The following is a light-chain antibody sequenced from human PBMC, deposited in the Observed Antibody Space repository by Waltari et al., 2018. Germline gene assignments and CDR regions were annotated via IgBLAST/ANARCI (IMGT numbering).Light chain of an antibody. CDR2: GAS. J-gene: IGKJ1*01. V-gene: IGKV3-20*01. CDR1: QSVSRS. CDR3: QHYVRLPAT. Sequence: IVLTQSPGTLSLSLGERATLSCRASQSVSRSLAWYQQKPGQAPKLLIYGASPRATGIPDRFTGSGFGTDFSLTISSLEPEDFAIYFCQHYVRLPATFGQGTKVEIK.